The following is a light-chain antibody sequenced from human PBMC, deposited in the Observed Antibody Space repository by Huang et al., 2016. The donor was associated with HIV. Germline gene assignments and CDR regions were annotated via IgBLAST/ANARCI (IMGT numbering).Light chain of an antibody. CDR3: QQYGNYLET. V-gene: IGKV3-20*01. Sequence: IVLTQSPGTLSLSPGERATLSCRANQSVNSNYIAWYQQKPGQAPRLLIYCESRRATGLPDRFSGSGSGTVFTLTITRLEPEDFAVYYCQQYGNYLETFGQGTNLEIK. J-gene: IGKJ2*01. CDR2: CES. CDR1: QSVNSNY.